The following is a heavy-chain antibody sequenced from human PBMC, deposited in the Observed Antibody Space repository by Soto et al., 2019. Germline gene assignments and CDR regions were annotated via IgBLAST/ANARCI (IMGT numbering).Heavy chain of an antibody. J-gene: IGHJ4*02. CDR3: AKAGSYSGSAGWIDH. V-gene: IGHV4-59*01. Sequence: QVQLQEWGPELVKPSETLSLTCNVSGGSISGNYWSWIRQPPGKGLEWIGYIYYSGATKYNPSLESRLTILVDTSRNQFSLKLTSVTPADTALYYCAKAGSYSGSAGWIDHWGPVILVSVSS. CDR1: GGSISGNY. D-gene: IGHD3-10*01. CDR2: IYYSGAT.